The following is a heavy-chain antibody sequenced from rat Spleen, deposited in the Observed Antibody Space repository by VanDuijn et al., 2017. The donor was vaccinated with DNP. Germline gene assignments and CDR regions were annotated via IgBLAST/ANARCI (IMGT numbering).Heavy chain of an antibody. CDR2: ITSNGGDT. CDR1: GFTFNNYW. V-gene: IGHV5-31*01. J-gene: IGHJ1*01. D-gene: IGHD1-12*02. CDR3: ARRGSYYYDGLYLTDF. Sequence: EVQLVESGGDLVQPGRSLILSCVASGFTFNNYWMNWIRQVPGKGLEWVASITSNGGDTYYPDSMKGRFTISRDNAKNTLYLQMDSLRSEDTATYYCARRGSYYYDGLYLTDFWGPGTMVTVSS.